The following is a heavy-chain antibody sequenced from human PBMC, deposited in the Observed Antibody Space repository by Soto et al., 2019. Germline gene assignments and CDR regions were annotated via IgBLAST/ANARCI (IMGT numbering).Heavy chain of an antibody. CDR3: ARDQHRYSGYDYVDY. J-gene: IGHJ4*02. Sequence: QVQLVESGGGLVKPGGSLRLSCAASGFTFSDYYMSWIRQAPGKGLAWVSYISASSSYTNYADSVKGRFTISRDNAQNSLYLQMNSLRVEDTAVYYCARDQHRYSGYDYVDYWGQGTLVTVS. CDR2: ISASSSYT. V-gene: IGHV3-11*05. D-gene: IGHD5-12*01. CDR1: GFTFSDYY.